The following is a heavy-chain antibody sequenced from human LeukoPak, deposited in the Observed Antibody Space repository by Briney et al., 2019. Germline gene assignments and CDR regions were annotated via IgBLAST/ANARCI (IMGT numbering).Heavy chain of an antibody. V-gene: IGHV3-23*01. CDR3: ARARPWDSSRSYYFGMDV. D-gene: IGHD3-22*01. J-gene: IGHJ6*02. CDR1: GFTFSSYA. Sequence: GGSPRLSCAASGFTFSSYAIRWVRQAPGTGLEWVSSIPGSGGATYYADSVRGRFSISRDSSKNTVYLQMNSLRDEDTAVYYCARARPWDSSRSYYFGMDVWGHGTTVTVSS. CDR2: IPGSGGAT.